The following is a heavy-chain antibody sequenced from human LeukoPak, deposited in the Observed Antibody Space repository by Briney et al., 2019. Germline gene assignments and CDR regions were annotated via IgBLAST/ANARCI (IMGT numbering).Heavy chain of an antibody. D-gene: IGHD3-22*01. V-gene: IGHV1-18*01. CDR3: ARDGYYDSSWYYFDY. CDR1: GYTFTSYG. Sequence: ASVKVSCKASGYTFTSYGISWVRQAPGQGLEWMGWISTYNGNTNYAQKLQGRVTMTTDTSTSTAYMELRSLRSDDTAVYYCARDGYYDSSWYYFDYWGQGTLVTVSS. CDR2: ISTYNGNT. J-gene: IGHJ4*02.